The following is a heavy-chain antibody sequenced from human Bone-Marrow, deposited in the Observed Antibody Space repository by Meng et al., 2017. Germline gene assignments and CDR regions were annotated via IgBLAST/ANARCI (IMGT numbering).Heavy chain of an antibody. J-gene: IGHJ3*02. V-gene: IGHV3-30*01. CDR3: AAGGGGLNAFDI. CDR1: GFTFSSYA. D-gene: IGHD3-16*01. Sequence: LSLTCAASGFTFSSYAMHWVRQAPGKGLEWVAVISYDGSNKYYADSVKGRFTISRDNSKNTLYLQMNSLRAEDTAVYYCAAGGGGLNAFDIWGQGTMVTVSS. CDR2: ISYDGSNK.